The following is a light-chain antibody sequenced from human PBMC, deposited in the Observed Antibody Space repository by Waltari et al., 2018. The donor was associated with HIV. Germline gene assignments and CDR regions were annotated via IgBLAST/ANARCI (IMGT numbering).Light chain of an antibody. V-gene: IGLV2-14*01. Sequence: QSALPPPASVSGSPGQSLTIPCTGTSRYVGGYNYVSWYQQHPGKAPKLMIYEVSNRPSGVSNRFSGSKSGNTASLTISGLQAEDEADYYCSSYTSSSTPYVFGTGTKVTVL. CDR2: EVS. CDR1: SRYVGGYNY. J-gene: IGLJ1*01. CDR3: SSYTSSSTPYV.